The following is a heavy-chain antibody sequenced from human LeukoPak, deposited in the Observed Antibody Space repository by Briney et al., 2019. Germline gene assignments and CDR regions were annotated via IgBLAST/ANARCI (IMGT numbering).Heavy chain of an antibody. CDR2: IKQDGSDK. CDR1: GFTFSSYW. V-gene: IGHV3-7*01. CDR3: ASHPGDYWFGYLQL. J-gene: IGHJ4*02. D-gene: IGHD3-10*01. Sequence: PGGSLRLSCAASGFTFSSYWMTWVRQAPGKGLEWVANIKQDGSDKYYVDSVKGRFTISRDNAKNSLYLQMNSLRAEDTAVYYCASHPGDYWFGYLQLWGQGTLVTVSS.